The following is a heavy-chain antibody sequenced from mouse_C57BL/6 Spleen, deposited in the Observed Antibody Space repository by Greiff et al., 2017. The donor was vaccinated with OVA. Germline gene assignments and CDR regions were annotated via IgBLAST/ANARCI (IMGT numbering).Heavy chain of an antibody. D-gene: IGHD2-4*01. CDR1: GFTFSSYA. CDR2: ISDGGSYT. V-gene: IGHV5-4*01. Sequence: DVKLVESGGGLVKPGGSLKLSCAASGFTFSSYAMSWVRQTPEKRLEWVATISDGGSYTYYPDNVKGRFTTSRDNAKNNLYLQMSHLKSEDTAMYYCAREGDDYDVRIAYWGQGTLVTVSA. CDR3: AREGDDYDVRIAY. J-gene: IGHJ3*01.